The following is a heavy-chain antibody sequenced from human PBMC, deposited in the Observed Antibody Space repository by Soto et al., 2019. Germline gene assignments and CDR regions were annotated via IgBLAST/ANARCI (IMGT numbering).Heavy chain of an antibody. Sequence: QLVESGGGLVNPGGSLRLSCAASGLIVNNNYMNWVRQAPGKGLEWVSVIHSGNSASNADSVMGRFTISRHNSKNMVYHQMNSLRAEDTAVYYCARDPGYCSGGICYRYMDVWGKGTTVTVSS. CDR2: IHSGNSA. J-gene: IGHJ6*03. D-gene: IGHD2-15*01. CDR1: GLIVNNNY. CDR3: ARDPGYCSGGICYRYMDV. V-gene: IGHV3-53*04.